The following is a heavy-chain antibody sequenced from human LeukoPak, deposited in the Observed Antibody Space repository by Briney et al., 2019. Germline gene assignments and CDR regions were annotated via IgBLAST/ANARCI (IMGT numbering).Heavy chain of an antibody. Sequence: SETLSLTCAVYGGSFCGYYWSWIRQPPGKGLEWIGEINHSGSTNYNPSLKSRVTISVDTSKNQFSLKLSSVTAADTAVYYCARGSGEYYDFWSGFGASDYYYYGMDVWGQGTTVTVSS. CDR3: ARGSGEYYDFWSGFGASDYYYYGMDV. CDR2: INHSGST. D-gene: IGHD3-3*01. V-gene: IGHV4-34*01. J-gene: IGHJ6*02. CDR1: GGSFCGYY.